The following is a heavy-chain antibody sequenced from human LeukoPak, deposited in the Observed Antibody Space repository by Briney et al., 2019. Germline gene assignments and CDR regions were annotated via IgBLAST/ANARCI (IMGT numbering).Heavy chain of an antibody. D-gene: IGHD5-18*01. CDR1: GFTFSSYG. Sequence: GGSLRLSCAASGFTFSSYGMHWVRQAPGKGLEWVAFIRYDGSNNYYADSVKGRFTISRYNSKNTLYLQMNSLRAEDTAVYYCAKDRSTGYSYGDPSLDYWGQGTLVTVSS. CDR3: AKDRSTGYSYGDPSLDY. CDR2: IRYDGSNN. J-gene: IGHJ4*02. V-gene: IGHV3-30*02.